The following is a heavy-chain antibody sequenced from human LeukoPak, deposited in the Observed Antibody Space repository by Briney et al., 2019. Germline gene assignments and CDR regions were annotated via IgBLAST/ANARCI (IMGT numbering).Heavy chain of an antibody. J-gene: IGHJ4*02. CDR1: GYTFTLYY. CDR3: ARDRAWELLTFDY. D-gene: IGHD1-26*01. V-gene: IGHV1-46*01. Sequence: ASVKVSCKASGYTFTLYYMHWVRQAPGQGLEWMGIINPRGGTTTYAQKFQGRLNMARDTSSSTVYMELSSLRSDDTAVYYCARDRAWELLTFDYWPGNPGHRLL. CDR2: INPRGGTT.